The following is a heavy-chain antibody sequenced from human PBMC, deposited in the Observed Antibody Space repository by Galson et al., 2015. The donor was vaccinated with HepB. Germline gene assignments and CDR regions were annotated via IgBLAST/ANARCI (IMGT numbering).Heavy chain of an antibody. V-gene: IGHV1-69*13. J-gene: IGHJ6*02. CDR3: ARSTIIRGVILTPNYYYPMDV. CDR2: IIPVFDTP. CDR1: GGTFNRYT. D-gene: IGHD3-10*01. Sequence: SVKVSCKASGGTFNRYTINWVRQAPGQGLEWMGGIIPVFDTPNYAQKFQGRLTISADEITSTAYMEVSSLRSEDTAMYYCARSTIIRGVILTPNYYYPMDVWGQGTTVTVSS.